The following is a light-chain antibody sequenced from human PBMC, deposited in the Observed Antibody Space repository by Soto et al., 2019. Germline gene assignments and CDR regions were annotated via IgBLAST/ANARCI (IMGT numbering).Light chain of an antibody. CDR3: QSADRTGTWV. Sequence: SYELTQPPSVSVSPGQTARISCSGDVLPKQCAYWYQQKPGQAPVLVIYKDSERPSGIPERFSGSSSGTIVTLTISGVQAEDEADYYCQSADRTGTWVFGGGTKLTVL. CDR2: KDS. V-gene: IGLV3-25*02. J-gene: IGLJ3*02. CDR1: VLPKQC.